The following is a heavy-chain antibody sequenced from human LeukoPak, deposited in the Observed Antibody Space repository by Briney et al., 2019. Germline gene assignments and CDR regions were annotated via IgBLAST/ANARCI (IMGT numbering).Heavy chain of an antibody. V-gene: IGHV3-21*01. J-gene: IGHJ4*02. D-gene: IGHD3-10*01. CDR1: GFTFSSYS. CDR3: ARAPFNGSGSYYYDY. Sequence: PGGSLRLSCAASGFTFSSYSMNWVRQAPGKGLEWVSSISSSSSYIYYADSVKGRFTISRDNAKNSLYLQMNSLRAEDTAVYYCARAPFNGSGSYYYDYWGQGTLVTVSS. CDR2: ISSSSSYI.